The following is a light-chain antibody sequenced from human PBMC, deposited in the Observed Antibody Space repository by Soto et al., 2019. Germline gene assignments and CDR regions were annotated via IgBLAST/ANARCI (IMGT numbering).Light chain of an antibody. CDR1: QNINYN. V-gene: IGKV3-15*01. CDR3: LQDHNLWA. Sequence: ILMTQSPATVSVSPGESATLSCRASQNINYNVAWYQHRPGQAPRLLIYRASNRSPGVPARFSGSGSGTECTLTISSRQPEDFTVYSCLQDHNLWAFGQGTKVEI. CDR2: RAS. J-gene: IGKJ1*01.